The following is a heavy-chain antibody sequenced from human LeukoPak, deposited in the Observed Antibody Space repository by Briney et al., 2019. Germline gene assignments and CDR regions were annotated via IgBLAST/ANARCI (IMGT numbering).Heavy chain of an antibody. Sequence: GGSLRLSCAVSGFTFSTSPMGWVRQAPGKGLEWVSAISGSGGSTYYADSVKGRFTISRDNSKNTLYLQMNSLRAEDTAVYYCAKGLEGLQPKDGMDVWGQGTTVTVS. J-gene: IGHJ6*02. CDR3: AKGLEGLQPKDGMDV. CDR1: GFTFSTSP. D-gene: IGHD4-11*01. V-gene: IGHV3-23*01. CDR2: ISGSGGST.